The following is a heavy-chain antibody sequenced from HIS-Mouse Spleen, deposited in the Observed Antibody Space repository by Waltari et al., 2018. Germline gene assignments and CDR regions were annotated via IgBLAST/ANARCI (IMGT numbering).Heavy chain of an antibody. CDR3: ASGGSLGELSYNWFDP. CDR1: GFTVSSNY. J-gene: IGHJ5*02. Sequence: EVQLVESGGGLIQPGGSLRLSCAASGFTVSSNYMSWVRQAPGKGLEWVSVIYSGGSTYYGGSVKGRFTISRDNSKNTLYLQMNSLRAEDTAVYYCASGGSLGELSYNWFDPWGQGTLVTVSS. D-gene: IGHD3-16*02. CDR2: IYSGGST. V-gene: IGHV3-53*01.